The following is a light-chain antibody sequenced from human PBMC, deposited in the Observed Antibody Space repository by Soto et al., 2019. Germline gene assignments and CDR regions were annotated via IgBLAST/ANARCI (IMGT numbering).Light chain of an antibody. Sequence: ETMMTQSPDTLSVSLGEXVTLSCRASQSLRSSLAWYQQKPGQAPRLLIYDASTRATGIPARFSGSGSGTDFTLTVSGLQSEDFAVYYCQQYNNWPQTFGQGTKVDIK. J-gene: IGKJ1*01. V-gene: IGKV3-15*01. CDR3: QQYNNWPQT. CDR1: QSLRSS. CDR2: DAS.